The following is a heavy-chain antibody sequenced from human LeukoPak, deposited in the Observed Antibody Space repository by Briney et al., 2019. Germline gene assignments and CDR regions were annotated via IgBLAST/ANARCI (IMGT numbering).Heavy chain of an antibody. D-gene: IGHD4-11*01. CDR1: GYTFTSYG. CDR3: ARDRREDYSNYFSYYYYYYMDV. J-gene: IGHJ6*03. Sequence: ASVKVSCKASGYTFTSYGISWVRQAPGQGLEWMGWISAYNGNTNYAQKLQGRVTMTTDTSTSTAYMELRSLRSDDTAVYYCARDRREDYSNYFSYYYYYYMDVWGEGTTVTVSS. V-gene: IGHV1-18*01. CDR2: ISAYNGNT.